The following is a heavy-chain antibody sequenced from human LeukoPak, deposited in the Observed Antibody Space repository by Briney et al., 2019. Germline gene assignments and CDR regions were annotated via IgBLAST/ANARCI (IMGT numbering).Heavy chain of an antibody. Sequence: PSETLSLTCAVYGGSFSGYYWSWIRQPPGKGLEWIGEINHSGSTNYNPSLKSRVTISVDTSKNQFSLKLSSVTAADTAVYYCTRYSSSPSLDFWGQGILVIVSP. CDR1: GGSFSGYY. CDR3: TRYSSSPSLDF. V-gene: IGHV4-34*01. D-gene: IGHD6-6*01. CDR2: INHSGST. J-gene: IGHJ4*02.